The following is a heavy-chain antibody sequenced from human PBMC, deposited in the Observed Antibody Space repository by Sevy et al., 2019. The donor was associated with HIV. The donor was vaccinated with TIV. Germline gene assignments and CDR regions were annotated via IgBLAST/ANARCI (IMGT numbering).Heavy chain of an antibody. CDR1: GYSITSGYL. D-gene: IGHD3-10*01. CDR3: ARNSHGSGTYYVPFDS. Sequence: SETLSLTCAVSGYSITSGYLWGWIRQPPGKGLEWIGSVFHSGSTYYNTSLNSRVIISVDTSKNQISLKLNSVTAADTAVYYCARNSHGSGTYYVPFDSWGQGTLVTVSS. V-gene: IGHV4-38-2*01. J-gene: IGHJ4*02. CDR2: VFHSGST.